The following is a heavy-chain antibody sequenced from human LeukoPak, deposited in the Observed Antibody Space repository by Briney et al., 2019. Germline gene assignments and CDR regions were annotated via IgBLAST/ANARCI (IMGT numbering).Heavy chain of an antibody. J-gene: IGHJ5*02. CDR3: ARGLRFDP. Sequence: ASETLSLTCAVYGGSFSGYYWSWIRQPPGKGLEWIGEINHSGSTNYNPSLKSRVTISVDTFKNQFSLKLSSVTAADTAVYYCARGLRFDPWGQGTLVTVSS. V-gene: IGHV4-34*01. CDR1: GGSFSGYY. CDR2: INHSGST.